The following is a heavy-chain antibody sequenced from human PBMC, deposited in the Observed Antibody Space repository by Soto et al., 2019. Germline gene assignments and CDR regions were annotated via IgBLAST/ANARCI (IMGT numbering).Heavy chain of an antibody. D-gene: IGHD3-10*01. V-gene: IGHV3-9*01. J-gene: IGHJ6*02. CDR2: ISWNSGNT. CDR3: AKTSMVRGPYYYYGMDV. CDR1: GFTFDDYG. Sequence: PGGSLRLSCAASGFTFDDYGMHWVRQVPGKGLEWVSGISWNSGNTGYADSVKGRFTISRDNAKNSLYLQMKSLRAEDTALYYCAKTSMVRGPYYYYGMDVWGQGTTVTVS.